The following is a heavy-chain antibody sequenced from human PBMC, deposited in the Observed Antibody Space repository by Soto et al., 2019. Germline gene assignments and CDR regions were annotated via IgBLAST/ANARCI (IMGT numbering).Heavy chain of an antibody. Sequence: EVQLVESGGGLVQPGGSLRLSCAASGLTFSDRYMDWVRQAPGKGLEWVGRIRKKSNSYTTEYAASVKGRFIISRDDSTNSLYLQMSSLKSEDTAVYYCTTVTTLDYYFDYWRQGPLLTVSS. CDR2: IRKKSNSYTT. CDR1: GLTFSDRY. J-gene: IGHJ4*02. V-gene: IGHV3-72*01. CDR3: TTVTTLDYYFDY. D-gene: IGHD4-17*01.